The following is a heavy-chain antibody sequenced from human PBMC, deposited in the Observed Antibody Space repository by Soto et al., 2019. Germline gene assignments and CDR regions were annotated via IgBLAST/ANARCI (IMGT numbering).Heavy chain of an antibody. Sequence: PGGSLRLSCAASGFTFSIYGMHWVRHAPGKGLEWVAVISYDGSNKYYADSVKGRFTISRDNSKNTLYLQMNSLRAEDTAVYYCAKDYYDILTGYYPPYFDYWGQGTLVTVSS. CDR3: AKDYYDILTGYYPPYFDY. CDR2: ISYDGSNK. V-gene: IGHV3-30*18. CDR1: GFTFSIYG. D-gene: IGHD3-9*01. J-gene: IGHJ4*02.